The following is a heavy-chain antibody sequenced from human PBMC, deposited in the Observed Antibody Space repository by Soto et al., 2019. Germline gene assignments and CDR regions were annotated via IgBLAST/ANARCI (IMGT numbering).Heavy chain of an antibody. J-gene: IGHJ6*03. V-gene: IGHV4-34*01. CDR2: INDSGST. Sequence: PSETLSLTCAVYGGSFSAYYWSWIRQPPGKGLEWIGEINDSGSTNYNPSLKSRVTISVDTSKNQFSLKLSSVTAADTAVYYCAKTLASAPRFCSSTSCYVYYYMDVWGKGTTVTVSS. CDR1: GGSFSAYY. D-gene: IGHD2-2*01. CDR3: AKTLASAPRFCSSTSCYVYYYMDV.